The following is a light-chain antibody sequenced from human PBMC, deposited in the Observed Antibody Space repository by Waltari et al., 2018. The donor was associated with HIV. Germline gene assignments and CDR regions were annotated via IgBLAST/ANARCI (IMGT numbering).Light chain of an antibody. Sequence: QSVLTQPPSVSGTPGQTVTISCSGSTSNIETEALYWYQQLPGTAPKLLIYRNYKRPPGVSDRFSCSKSVASASLVISGLRSEDEAHYYCVSYDSRLDERLFGGGTKLTVL. CDR1: TSNIETEA. J-gene: IGLJ3*02. CDR2: RNY. V-gene: IGLV1-47*01. CDR3: VSYDSRLDERL.